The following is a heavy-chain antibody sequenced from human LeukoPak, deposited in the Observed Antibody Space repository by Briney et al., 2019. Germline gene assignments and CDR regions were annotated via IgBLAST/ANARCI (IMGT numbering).Heavy chain of an antibody. CDR1: GYTFTTYG. Sequence: ASVTVSCKASGYTFTTYGFSWVRQAPGQGLEWMGWISAYNGDTNYAQKLQGRLTLTTDTSTTTAYMELRSLRSDDTAVYYCARGEQPSAFDIWGQGTMVTVSS. J-gene: IGHJ3*02. CDR2: ISAYNGDT. D-gene: IGHD1-26*01. V-gene: IGHV1-18*01. CDR3: ARGEQPSAFDI.